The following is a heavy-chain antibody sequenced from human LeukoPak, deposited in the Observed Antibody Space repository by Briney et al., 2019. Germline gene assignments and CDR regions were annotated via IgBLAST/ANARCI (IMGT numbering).Heavy chain of an antibody. V-gene: IGHV3-30*04. Sequence: GTSLRLSCAASGFTFSSYAMHWVRQAPGKGLEWVAVISYDGSNKYYADSVKGRFTISRDNSKNTLYLQMNSLRAEDTAVYYCAKTLYNSGEVDFDYWGQGTLVTVSS. CDR1: GFTFSSYA. CDR2: ISYDGSNK. J-gene: IGHJ4*02. CDR3: AKTLYNSGEVDFDY. D-gene: IGHD6-19*01.